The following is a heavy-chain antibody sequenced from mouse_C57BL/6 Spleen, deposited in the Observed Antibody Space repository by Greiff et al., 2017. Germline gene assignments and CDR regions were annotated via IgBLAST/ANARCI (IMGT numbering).Heavy chain of an antibody. D-gene: IGHD1-1*01. CDR2: IRNKANNHAT. V-gene: IGHV6-6*01. Sequence: DVMLVESGGGLVQPGGSMKLSCAASGFTFSDAWMDWVRQSPEKGLEWVAEIRNKANNHATYYAESVKGRFTISRDDSKSSVYLQMNSLRAEDTGIYYCTRLPPIYYYGSSYGYFDVWGTGTTVTVSS. J-gene: IGHJ1*03. CDR3: TRLPPIYYYGSSYGYFDV. CDR1: GFTFSDAW.